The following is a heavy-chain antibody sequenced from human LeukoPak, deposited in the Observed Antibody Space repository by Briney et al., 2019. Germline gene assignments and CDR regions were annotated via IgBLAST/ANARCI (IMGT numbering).Heavy chain of an antibody. CDR2: ISSSSSYI. V-gene: IGHV3-21*01. J-gene: IGHJ4*02. CDR3: GRDGFAAYFDY. Sequence: AGSLRPSRAASGFTFSSYSMNWFLQAPGKALEGVSSISSSSSYIYYADSVKGRFTISRDNAKNSLYLQMNSLRAEDTAVYYCGRDGFAAYFDYWGQGTLVTVSS. D-gene: IGHD2-2*03. CDR1: GFTFSSYS.